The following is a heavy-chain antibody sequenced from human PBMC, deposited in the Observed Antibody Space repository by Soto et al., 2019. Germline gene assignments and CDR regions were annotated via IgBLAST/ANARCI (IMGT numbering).Heavy chain of an antibody. D-gene: IGHD2-15*01. CDR2: ISGTGVYI. V-gene: IGHV3-21*01. CDR3: AREGALKPYSS. CDR1: GFTFSNYN. J-gene: IGHJ5*02. Sequence: GGSLRLSCVASGFTFSNYNMNWVRQAPGKGLEWVSHISGTGVYIHYADAVKGRFTISRDDAKSSVYLQMNSLRAEDTAVYYCAREGALKPYSSWGQGALVTVSS.